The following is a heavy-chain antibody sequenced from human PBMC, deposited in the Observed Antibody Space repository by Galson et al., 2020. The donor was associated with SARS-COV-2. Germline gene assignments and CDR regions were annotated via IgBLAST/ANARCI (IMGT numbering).Heavy chain of an antibody. V-gene: IGHV4-59*01. CDR2: IFNSGST. J-gene: IGHJ4*02. CDR1: GASISRYY. D-gene: IGHD2-15*01. Sequence: SETLSLTCTVSGASISRYYWSWIRQPPGKGLEWIGYIFNSGSTNYNPSLKSRVTISVDTSKNQFSLKLSSVTAADTAVYYCARGYCSGGSCYSDSGFDYWGQGTQVTVSS. CDR3: ARGYCSGGSCYSDSGFDY.